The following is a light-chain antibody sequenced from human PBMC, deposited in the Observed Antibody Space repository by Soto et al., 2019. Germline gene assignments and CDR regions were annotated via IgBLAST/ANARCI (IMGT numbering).Light chain of an antibody. CDR3: QQYSSIPLT. V-gene: IGKV4-1*01. Sequence: DIVMTQSPDSLAVSLGERATINCKSSQSVLNSLNSKNYLAWYQQKPGQPPKMLIYWASTRELGVPDRFSGSGSGTDFTLTISSLQASDVAVYYCQQYSSIPLTFGGGTKVEIK. CDR2: WAS. CDR1: QSVLNSLNSKNY. J-gene: IGKJ4*01.